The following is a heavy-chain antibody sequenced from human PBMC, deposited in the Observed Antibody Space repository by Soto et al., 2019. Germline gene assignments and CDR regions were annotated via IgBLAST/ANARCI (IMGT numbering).Heavy chain of an antibody. D-gene: IGHD2-2*03. Sequence: GGSLRLSCAASGFTFSSYSMNWVRQAPGKGLEWVSSISSSSSYIYYAESVKGRFTISRDNAKNSLYLQMNSLRAEDTAVYYCARDRLMDIVVVPAAMKGAFDIWGQGTMVTVSS. CDR3: ARDRLMDIVVVPAAMKGAFDI. J-gene: IGHJ3*02. CDR2: ISSSSSYI. CDR1: GFTFSSYS. V-gene: IGHV3-21*01.